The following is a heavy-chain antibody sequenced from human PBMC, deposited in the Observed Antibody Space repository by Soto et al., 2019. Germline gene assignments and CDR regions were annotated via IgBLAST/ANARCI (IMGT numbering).Heavy chain of an antibody. D-gene: IGHD5-18*01. V-gene: IGHV1-69*13. Sequence: GASVKVSCKASGGTFSSYAISWVRQAPGQGLEWMGGIIPIFGTANYAQKFQGRVTITADESTSTAYMELSSLRSEDTAVYYCARGGSYGNPTWVDPWGQGTLVTVSS. CDR2: IIPIFGTA. CDR3: ARGGSYGNPTWVDP. J-gene: IGHJ5*02. CDR1: GGTFSSYA.